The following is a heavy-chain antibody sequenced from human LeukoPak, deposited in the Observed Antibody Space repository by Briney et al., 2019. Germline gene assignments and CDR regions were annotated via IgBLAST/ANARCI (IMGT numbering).Heavy chain of an antibody. D-gene: IGHD2-21*01. J-gene: IGHJ4*02. CDR2: ISSSGSTI. CDR3: ARDAAYVTFDY. CDR1: GFTFSDYY. Sequence: PGGSLRLSCAASGFTFSDYYMSWIRQAPGKGLEWVSYISSSGSTIYYADSVKGRFTISRDNSKNTLYLEMGSLRAEDRAVYYCARDAAYVTFDYWGQGTLVTVSS. V-gene: IGHV3-11*04.